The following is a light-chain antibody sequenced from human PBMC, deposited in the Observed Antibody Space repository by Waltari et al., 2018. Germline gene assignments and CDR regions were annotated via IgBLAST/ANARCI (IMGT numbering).Light chain of an antibody. CDR2: EDH. V-gene: IGLV6-57*04. J-gene: IGLJ3*02. Sequence: FMLTQPHSVSESPGKTITISSTRSSGSISSHSVPWSQQRPGSAPTTVIYEDHQRPSGVPARFSGSFDRSSNSASLTISGLKTEDEAEYYCQSYDGSGSWVFGGGTKLTVL. CDR1: SGSISSHS. CDR3: QSYDGSGSWV.